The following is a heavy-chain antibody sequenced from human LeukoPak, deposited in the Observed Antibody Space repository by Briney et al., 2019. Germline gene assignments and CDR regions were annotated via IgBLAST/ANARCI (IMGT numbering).Heavy chain of an antibody. CDR3: ARGGIGSSSWYPFDY. CDR1: GGTFSSYA. Sequence: ASVNVSCKASGGTFSSYAISWVRQAPGQGLEWMGGIIPIFGTANYAQKFQGRVTITADESTSTAYMELSSLRSEDTAVYYCARGGIGSSSWYPFDYWGQGTLVTVSS. V-gene: IGHV1-69*13. CDR2: IIPIFGTA. J-gene: IGHJ4*02. D-gene: IGHD6-13*01.